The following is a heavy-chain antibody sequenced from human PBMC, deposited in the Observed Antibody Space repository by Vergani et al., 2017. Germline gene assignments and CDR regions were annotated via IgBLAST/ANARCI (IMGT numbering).Heavy chain of an antibody. CDR3: ASGKYYSXSTSHFRGRYLDV. D-gene: IGHD3-16*01. CDR1: GVSIISRSYY. Sequence: QMQLQESGPGLVKASETLSLTCTVSGVSIISRSYYWGWIRQPPGKGLEWIGSIYNSGNGDSSSSLKSRVTISADTSKNQFSLRLTSVTAADTAVYYCASGKYYSXSTSHFRGRYLDVWGRGTLVTVPS. V-gene: IGHV4-39*01. J-gene: IGHJ2*01. CDR2: IYNSGNG.